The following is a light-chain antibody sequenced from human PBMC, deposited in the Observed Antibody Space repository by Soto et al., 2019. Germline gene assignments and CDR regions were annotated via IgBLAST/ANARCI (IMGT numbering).Light chain of an antibody. CDR1: QSISSW. V-gene: IGKV1-5*03. CDR3: QQYDTYST. Sequence: DIQMTQSPSTLSASVGDRVTISCRASQSISSWLAWYQQKPGKAPKLLIYKASSSESGVPSRFSGSGSGTEFTLTISSLQPDDVATYYCQQYDTYSTFGQGTKVEIK. J-gene: IGKJ1*01. CDR2: KAS.